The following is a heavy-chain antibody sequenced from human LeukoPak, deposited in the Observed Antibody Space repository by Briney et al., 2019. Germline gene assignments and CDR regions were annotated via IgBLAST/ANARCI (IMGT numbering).Heavy chain of an antibody. V-gene: IGHV3-11*04. CDR1: GFSLSDYY. Sequence: GGSLRLSCAASGFSLSDYYMTWIRQTPGKGLEWVSYISSGASTINYADSVKGRFTISRDNAKNSLYLQMNSLRAEDTAVYYCARDKNYYDSSGYPNYFDYWGQGTLVTVSS. CDR2: ISSGASTI. CDR3: ARDKNYYDSSGYPNYFDY. D-gene: IGHD3-22*01. J-gene: IGHJ4*02.